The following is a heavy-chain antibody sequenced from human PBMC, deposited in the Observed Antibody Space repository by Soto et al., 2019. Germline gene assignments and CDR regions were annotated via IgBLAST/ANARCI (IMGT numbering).Heavy chain of an antibody. CDR3: ASHLSGEWLRPWNY. CDR1: GVSISSSSYY. V-gene: IGHV4-39*01. D-gene: IGHD5-12*01. CDR2: IYYSGST. J-gene: IGHJ4*02. Sequence: QLQLQESGPGLVKPSETLSLTCTVSGVSISSSSYYWGWIRQPPGKGLEWIGSIYYSGSTYYNPSLKSRVTISVDTSKNQFSLKLSSVTVADTAVYYCASHLSGEWLRPWNYWGQGTLVTVSS.